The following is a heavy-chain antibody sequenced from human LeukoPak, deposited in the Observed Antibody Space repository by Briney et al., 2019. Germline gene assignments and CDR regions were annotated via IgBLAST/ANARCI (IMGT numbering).Heavy chain of an antibody. CDR3: AKDSRVNYYDSSGYVDY. V-gene: IGHV3-23*01. J-gene: IGHJ4*02. D-gene: IGHD3-22*01. CDR2: ISGSGGST. Sequence: AGGSLRLSCAASGFTFSSYAMSWVRQAPGKGLEWVSAISGSGGSTYYADSVKGRFTISRDNSKNTLYLQMNSLRAEDTAVYYCAKDSRVNYYDSSGYVDYWGQGTLVTVSS. CDR1: GFTFSSYA.